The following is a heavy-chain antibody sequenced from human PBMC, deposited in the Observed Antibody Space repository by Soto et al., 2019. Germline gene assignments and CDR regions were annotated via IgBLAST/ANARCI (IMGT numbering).Heavy chain of an antibody. CDR1: GASISGFY. D-gene: IGHD2-21*01. V-gene: IGHV4-4*07. J-gene: IGHJ4*02. CDR2: IYATGTT. Sequence: SETLSLTCTVSGASISGFYWSWIRKSAGKGLEWIGRIYATGTTDYNPSLKSRVTISVDTSKNHFSLMLTSVTAADTAVYYCARRSHIVVAPTWGQGTLVTVSS. CDR3: ARRSHIVVAPT.